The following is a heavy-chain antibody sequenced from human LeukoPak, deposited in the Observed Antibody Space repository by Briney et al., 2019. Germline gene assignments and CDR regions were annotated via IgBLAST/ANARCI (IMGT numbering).Heavy chain of an antibody. D-gene: IGHD6-13*01. J-gene: IGHJ4*02. CDR1: GFTFSSYS. Sequence: GGSLRLSCAASGFTFSSYSMNWVRQAPGKGLEWVSSISSSSSYIYYADSVKGRFTISRDNAKNSLYLQMNSLRAEDTAVYYCAGAGYSSSWHGPFDYWGQGTLVTVSS. V-gene: IGHV3-21*01. CDR2: ISSSSSYI. CDR3: AGAGYSSSWHGPFDY.